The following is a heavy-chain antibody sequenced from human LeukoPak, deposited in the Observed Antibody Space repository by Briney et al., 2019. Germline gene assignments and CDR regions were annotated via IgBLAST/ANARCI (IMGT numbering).Heavy chain of an antibody. V-gene: IGHV4-39*01. CDR2: IYYSGST. CDR3: ARHVRYSSGWYLNDY. Sequence: SETLSLTCTVSGGSISSSSYYWGWIRQPPGKGLEWIGSIYYSGSTYYNPSLKSRVTISVDTSKNQFSLKLSSVTAADTAVYYCARHVRYSSGWYLNDYWGQGTLVTVSS. CDR1: GGSISSSSYY. J-gene: IGHJ4*02. D-gene: IGHD6-19*01.